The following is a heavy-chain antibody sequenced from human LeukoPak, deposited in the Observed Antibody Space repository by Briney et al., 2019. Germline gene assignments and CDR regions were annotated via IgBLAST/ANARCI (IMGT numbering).Heavy chain of an antibody. CDR3: AKHYYDSSGYFYYFDY. CDR1: GFTFSSYV. D-gene: IGHD3-22*01. J-gene: IGHJ4*02. CDR2: ISASGGNT. Sequence: GGSLRLSCAASGFTFSSYVMSWVRQAPGKGLEWVSFISASGGNTHYADSAKGRFTLSRDNSKNTLYLQMNSLRAEDTAVYYCAKHYYDSSGYFYYFDYWGQGTLATVSS. V-gene: IGHV3-23*01.